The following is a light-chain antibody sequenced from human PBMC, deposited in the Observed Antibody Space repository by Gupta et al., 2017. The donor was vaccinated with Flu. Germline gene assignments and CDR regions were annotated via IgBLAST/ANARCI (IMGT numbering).Light chain of an antibody. CDR2: EVS. CDR3: SSYTSSSTYV. V-gene: IGLV2-14*01. Sequence: TSSDVGGYNYVSWYQQYPGKAPKLMIYEVSNRPSGVSNRFSGSKSGNTASLTISGLQAEDEADYYCSSYTSSSTYVFGSGTKVIVL. CDR1: SSDVGGYNY. J-gene: IGLJ1*01.